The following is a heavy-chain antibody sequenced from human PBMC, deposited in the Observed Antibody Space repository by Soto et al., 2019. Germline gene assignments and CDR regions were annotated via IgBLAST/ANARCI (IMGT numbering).Heavy chain of an antibody. CDR3: ARGPSGDKVDY. CDR2: IYHGGTI. CDR1: GGSISSGGYF. J-gene: IGHJ4*02. Sequence: QVQLQESGPGLVKPSQTLSLTCTVSGGSISSGGYFWSWIRQPPDQGLEWIGHIYHGGTIYNNPSLNSRIPIPLDTSKAQFSLKLSSVTAADTAVYYCARGPSGDKVDYWGQGILVTVSS. V-gene: IGHV4-30-4*01. D-gene: IGHD7-27*01.